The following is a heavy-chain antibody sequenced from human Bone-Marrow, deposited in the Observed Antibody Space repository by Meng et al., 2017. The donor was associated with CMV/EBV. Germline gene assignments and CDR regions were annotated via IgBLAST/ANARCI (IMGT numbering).Heavy chain of an antibody. Sequence: FTVSNYGMRWVRQAPGKGLEWVAVISYDGSNKYYADSVKGRFTISRDNSKNTLYLQMNSLRAEDTAVYYCAKDFMIDVWGSYPGLFDYWGQGTLVTVSS. V-gene: IGHV3-30*18. CDR2: ISYDGSNK. CDR3: AKDFMIDVWGSYPGLFDY. J-gene: IGHJ4*02. CDR1: FTVSNYG. D-gene: IGHD3-16*02.